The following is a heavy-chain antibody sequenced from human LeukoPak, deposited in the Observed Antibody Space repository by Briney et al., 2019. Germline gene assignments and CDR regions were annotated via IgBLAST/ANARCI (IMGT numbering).Heavy chain of an antibody. CDR3: ARVNYYALDY. CDR1: GFTFSSYE. V-gene: IGHV3-48*03. J-gene: IGHJ4*02. CDR2: ISSSGSPI. D-gene: IGHD3-10*01. Sequence: GSLRLSCAASGFTFSSYEMNWVRQAPGKGLEWVSHISSSGSPIYYADSVKGRFTISRDNAKSSLYLQMNSLRDEDTAVYYCARVNYYALDYWGQGALVAVSS.